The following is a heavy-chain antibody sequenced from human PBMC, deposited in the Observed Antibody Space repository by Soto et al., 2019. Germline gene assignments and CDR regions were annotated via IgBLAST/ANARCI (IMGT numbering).Heavy chain of an antibody. J-gene: IGHJ2*01. V-gene: IGHV3-23*01. D-gene: IGHD4-17*01. CDR1: GFTFSTYG. Sequence: EVQLLESGGGLVQPGGSLRLSCAASGFTFSTYGMNWVRQAPGKGLGWVSGITGSGASTYYADSVKGRFTISRDNSKNTLYLKMNSLRAEDTAVYYCAKAEYYGGNWYFDLWGRGTLVTVSS. CDR3: AKAEYYGGNWYFDL. CDR2: ITGSGAST.